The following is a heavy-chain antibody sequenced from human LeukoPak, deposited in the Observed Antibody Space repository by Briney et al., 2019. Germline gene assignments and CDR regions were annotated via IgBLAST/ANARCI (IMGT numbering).Heavy chain of an antibody. CDR2: IIPIFVTA. CDR1: GGTFSSYA. J-gene: IGHJ4*02. V-gene: IGHV1-69*05. D-gene: IGHD2-2*01. CDR3: ARGYCSSTSFFPLDY. Sequence: GSSVKVSCTASGGTFSSYAISWVRQAPGQGLEWMGGIIPIFVTANYAQKCQGRVTITTDKSTSTAYMELSSLRSEGTAVYYGARGYCSSTSFFPLDYWGQGTLVTVSS.